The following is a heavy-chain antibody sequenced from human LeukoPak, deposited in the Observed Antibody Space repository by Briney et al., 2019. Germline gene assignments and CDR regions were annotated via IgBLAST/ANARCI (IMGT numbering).Heavy chain of an antibody. CDR2: ISYDGSNK. D-gene: IGHD6-19*01. J-gene: IGHJ4*02. CDR1: GFTFSSYA. Sequence: PGGSLRLSCAASGFTFSSYAMHWVRQAPGKGLEWVAVISYDGSNKYYADSVKGRFTISRDNSKNTLYLQMNSLRAEDTAVYYCAREDAKSIAVAGTVDYWGQGTLVTVSS. CDR3: AREDAKSIAVAGTVDY. V-gene: IGHV3-30-3*01.